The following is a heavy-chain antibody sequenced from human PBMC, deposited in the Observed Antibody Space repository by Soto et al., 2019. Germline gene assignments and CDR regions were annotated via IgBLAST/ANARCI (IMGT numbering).Heavy chain of an antibody. CDR2: INHRGSM. Sequence: SETLSLTCAVYCGSFSDYYWNWIRQPPGKGLEWIGEINHRGSMNYNPSLESRVNISIDTSREQFSLNLTSVTAADTAIYYCARGGLVTYWNSIDHCGQGTLVTVSS. J-gene: IGHJ4*01. D-gene: IGHD2-21*02. CDR1: CGSFSDYY. CDR3: ARGGLVTYWNSIDH. V-gene: IGHV4-34*01.